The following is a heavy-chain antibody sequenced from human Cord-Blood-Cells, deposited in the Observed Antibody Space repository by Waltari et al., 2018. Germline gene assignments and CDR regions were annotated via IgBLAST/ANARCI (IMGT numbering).Heavy chain of an antibody. Sequence: QLQLQESGPGLVKPSETLSLPCTVSGGSISSSRYYWGWIRQPPGKGLEWIGSIYYSGSTYYNPSLKSRVTISVDTSKNQFSLKLSSVTAADTAVYYCARADSSSWYDAFDIWGQGTMVTVSS. CDR3: ARADSSSWYDAFDI. CDR2: IYYSGST. CDR1: GGSISSSRYY. D-gene: IGHD6-13*01. V-gene: IGHV4-39*01. J-gene: IGHJ3*02.